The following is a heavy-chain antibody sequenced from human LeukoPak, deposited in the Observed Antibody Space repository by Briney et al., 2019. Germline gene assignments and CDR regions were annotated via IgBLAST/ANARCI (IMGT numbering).Heavy chain of an antibody. V-gene: IGHV4-39*01. Sequence: SETLSLTCTVSGGSISSSSYYWGWIRQPPGKGLEWIGSIYYSGSTYYNPSLKSRVTISVDTSKNQFSLKLSSVTAADTAVYYCARLGYDFLYYYYYMDVWGKGTTVTVSS. CDR1: GGSISSSSYY. D-gene: IGHD3-3*01. CDR3: ARLGYDFLYYYYYMDV. J-gene: IGHJ6*03. CDR2: IYYSGST.